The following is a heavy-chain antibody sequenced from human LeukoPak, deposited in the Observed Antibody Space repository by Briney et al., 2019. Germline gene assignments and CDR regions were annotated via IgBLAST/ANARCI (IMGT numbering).Heavy chain of an antibody. CDR2: IYPDDSDT. J-gene: IGHJ4*02. V-gene: IGHV5-51*01. D-gene: IGHD6-19*01. CDR3: ARQRRSSGWPNDY. CDR1: GYSFTSYW. Sequence: RGESLKISCKGSGYSFTSYWIAWVRQMPGKGLEWMGIIYPDDSDTRYSPSFQGQVTITADKSISTAYLQWSSLEASDNAMYYCARQRRSSGWPNDYWGQGTLVTVSS.